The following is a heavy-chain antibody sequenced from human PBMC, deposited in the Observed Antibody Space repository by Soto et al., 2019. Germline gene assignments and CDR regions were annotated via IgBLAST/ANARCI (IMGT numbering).Heavy chain of an antibody. D-gene: IGHD4-4*01. Sequence: GGSLRLSCATSGFTFHDYAMSWVRQAPGKGLEWVSAIAFTGSATYYADSVKGRFTISRDNSKNIVYLQMNSLRVDDTALYDCVKEGETVRLVAFARWGQGSQVTVSS. CDR3: VKEGETVRLVAFAR. J-gene: IGHJ4*02. CDR1: GFTFHDYA. V-gene: IGHV3-23*01. CDR2: IAFTGSAT.